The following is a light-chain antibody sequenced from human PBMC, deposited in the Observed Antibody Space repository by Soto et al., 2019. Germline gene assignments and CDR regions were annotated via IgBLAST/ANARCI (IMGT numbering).Light chain of an antibody. V-gene: IGKV3-15*01. J-gene: IGKJ1*01. CDR3: QQYNSWTET. Sequence: EIVLTQSPGTLSLSPGERATLSCRASQSVSSSLAWYQQKPGQAPRLFIYDASTRATGIPARFSGSGSGTEFTLTVSSLQSEDFAVYYWQQYNSWTETFGQGTKVDIK. CDR1: QSVSSS. CDR2: DAS.